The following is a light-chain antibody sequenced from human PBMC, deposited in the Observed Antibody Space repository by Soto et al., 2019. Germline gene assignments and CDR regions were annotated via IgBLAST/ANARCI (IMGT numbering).Light chain of an antibody. J-gene: IGLJ3*02. V-gene: IGLV2-8*01. CDR2: EVT. CDR1: SSDVGAYNY. CDR3: CSFASSNTCV. Sequence: QSALTQPPSASGSPGQSVTISCTGTSSDVGAYNYVSWYQQHAGKAPKLVIYEVTKRPSGVPDRFSGSKSAHAASLTVSGLQAEDEAEDYCCSFASSNTCVFGGGTKLTVL.